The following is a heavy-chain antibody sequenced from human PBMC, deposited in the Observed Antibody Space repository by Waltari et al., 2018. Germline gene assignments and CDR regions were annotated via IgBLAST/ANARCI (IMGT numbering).Heavy chain of an antibody. J-gene: IGHJ4*02. Sequence: QVQLVESGGGVVQPGKSLKLSCAASGLTFSNHAMHWVSKAPGKGLDWVAVISSDGKYDYDSDSVRGRFTISRDNSKNTLYLQMDNLRAGDTAVYYCARDRGSHCSSSSCYDTFDYWGQGTLVTVSS. CDR2: ISSDGKYD. CDR3: ARDRGSHCSSSSCYDTFDY. V-gene: IGHV3-30*01. D-gene: IGHD2-2*01. CDR1: GLTFSNHA.